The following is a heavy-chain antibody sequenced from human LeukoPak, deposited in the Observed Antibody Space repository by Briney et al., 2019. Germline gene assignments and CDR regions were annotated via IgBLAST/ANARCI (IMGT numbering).Heavy chain of an antibody. D-gene: IGHD4-17*01. V-gene: IGHV4-59*08. CDR3: ARYPNGEVFDY. J-gene: IGHJ4*02. Sequence: SETLSLTCTVSGGSISSYYWSWIRQPPGKGLEWIGYIYDTGSADYNPSLKSRVTISVDTSNNQFSLRLSSVTAADTAVYYCARYPNGEVFDYWGQGTLVTASS. CDR2: IYDTGSA. CDR1: GGSISSYY.